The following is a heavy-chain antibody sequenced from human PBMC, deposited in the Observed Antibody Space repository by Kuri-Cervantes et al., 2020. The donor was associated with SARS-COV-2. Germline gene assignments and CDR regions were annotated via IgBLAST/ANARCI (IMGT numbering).Heavy chain of an antibody. J-gene: IGHJ6*02. CDR1: GFTFSSYA. V-gene: IGHV3-30-3*01. CDR2: ISYDGSNK. CDR3: ARGVAELRYYGMDV. D-gene: IGHD1-7*01. Sequence: GESLKISCAASGFTFSSYAMHWVRQAPGKGLEWVAVISYDGSNKYYADSVKGRFIISRDNSKNTLYLQMNSLRAEDTAVYYCARGVAELRYYGMDVWGQGTTVTVSS.